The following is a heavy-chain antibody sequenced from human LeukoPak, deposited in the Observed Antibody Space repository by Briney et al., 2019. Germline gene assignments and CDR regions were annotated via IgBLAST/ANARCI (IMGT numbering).Heavy chain of an antibody. CDR3: ARQVGAHDAFDI. Sequence: PGWSLRLSCAASGFTVRRSYMSWVRQAPGKGLEWVSVIYSGGSTYYADSVKGRFTISRDNSKNTLYLQMNSLRAEDTAVYYCARQVGAHDAFDIWGQGTMVTVSS. D-gene: IGHD1-26*01. J-gene: IGHJ3*02. V-gene: IGHV3-53*01. CDR1: GFTVRRSY. CDR2: IYSGGST.